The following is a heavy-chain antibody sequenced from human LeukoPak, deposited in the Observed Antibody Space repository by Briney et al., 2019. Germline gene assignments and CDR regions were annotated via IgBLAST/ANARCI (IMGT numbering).Heavy chain of an antibody. V-gene: IGHV1-2*06. CDR1: GYTFTGYY. J-gene: IGHJ6*03. CDR3: ARHPYYYGSGKYYMDV. D-gene: IGHD3-10*01. Sequence: ASVKVSCKASGYTFTGYYMHWVRQAPGQGLEWMGRINPNSGGTNYAQKFQGRVTMTRNTSISTAYMELSSLRSEDTAVYYCARHPYYYGSGKYYMDVWGKGTTVTVSS. CDR2: INPNSGGT.